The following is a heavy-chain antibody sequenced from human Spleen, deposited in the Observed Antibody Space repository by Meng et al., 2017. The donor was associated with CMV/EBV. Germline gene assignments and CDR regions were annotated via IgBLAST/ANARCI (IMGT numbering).Heavy chain of an antibody. CDR3: ARARDGYNRDAFDI. J-gene: IGHJ3*02. D-gene: IGHD5-24*01. V-gene: IGHV1-69*05. CDR1: GYTFSTYS. Sequence: SVKVSCKASGYTFSTYSITWVRQAPGQGLEWMGGIIPIFGTANYAQKFQGRVTITTDESTSTAYMELSSLRSEDTAVYYCARARDGYNRDAFDIWGQGTMVTVSS. CDR2: IIPIFGTA.